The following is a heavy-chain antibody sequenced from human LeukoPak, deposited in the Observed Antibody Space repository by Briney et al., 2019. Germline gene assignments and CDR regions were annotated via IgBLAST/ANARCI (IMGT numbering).Heavy chain of an antibody. D-gene: IGHD5-12*01. CDR2: IIPIFGIA. J-gene: IGHJ4*02. CDR3: ARDYDGY. CDR1: GGTFSSYA. Sequence: SVNVSCMASGGTFSSYAISWVRQAPGQGLEWMGRIIPIFGIANYAQKFQGRVTITADKSTSTAYMELSSLRSEDTAVYYCARDYDGYWGQGTLVTVSS. V-gene: IGHV1-69*04.